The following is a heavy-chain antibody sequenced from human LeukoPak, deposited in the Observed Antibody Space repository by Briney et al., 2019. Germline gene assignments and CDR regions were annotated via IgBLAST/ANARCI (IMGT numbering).Heavy chain of an antibody. D-gene: IGHD3-10*01. CDR2: INHSGST. Sequence: PSETLSLTCAVYGGSFSGYYWSWVRQPPGKGLEWIGEINHSGSTNYNPSLKSRVTISVDTSKNQFSLKLSSVTAADTAVYYCARVHRVRGVIYNWFDPWGQGTLVTVSS. V-gene: IGHV4-34*01. J-gene: IGHJ5*02. CDR3: ARVHRVRGVIYNWFDP. CDR1: GGSFSGYY.